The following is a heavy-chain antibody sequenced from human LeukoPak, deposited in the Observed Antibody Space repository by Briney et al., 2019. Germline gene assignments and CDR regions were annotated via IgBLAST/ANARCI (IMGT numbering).Heavy chain of an antibody. CDR1: GGSISSSSYY. D-gene: IGHD3-22*01. CDR2: IYYSGST. V-gene: IGHV4-39*07. J-gene: IGHJ4*02. Sequence: PSETLSLTCTVSGGSISSSSYYWGWIRQPPGKGLEWIGSIYYSGSTYYNPSLKSRVTISVDTSKNQFSLKLNSVTPEDTAVYYCARVSYYYDSSGYLVYFDYWGQGTLVTVSS. CDR3: ARVSYYYDSSGYLVYFDY.